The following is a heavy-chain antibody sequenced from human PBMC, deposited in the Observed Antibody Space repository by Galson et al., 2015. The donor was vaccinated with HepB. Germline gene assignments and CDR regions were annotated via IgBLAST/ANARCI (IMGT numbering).Heavy chain of an antibody. CDR3: ARLSCTNNICPPTLTN. CDR1: GYIFSSFG. Sequence: SVKVSCKASGYIFSSFGITWVRQAPGQGFEWMGWISTYNGNTQYAQRLQDRVTMTADTSTNTAYMDLGSLRPDDTAVYYCARLSCTNNICPPTLTNWGQGTSVSVSS. D-gene: IGHD2-8*01. J-gene: IGHJ4*02. V-gene: IGHV1-18*01. CDR2: ISTYNGNT.